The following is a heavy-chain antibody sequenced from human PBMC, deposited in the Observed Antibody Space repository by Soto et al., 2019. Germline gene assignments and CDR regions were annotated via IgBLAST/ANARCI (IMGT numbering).Heavy chain of an antibody. V-gene: IGHV4-59*01. CDR1: GGSISSYY. J-gene: IGHJ6*02. Sequence: NPSETLSLTCTVSGGSISSYYWSWIRQPPGKGLEWIGYIYYSGSTNYNPSLKSRVTISVDTSKNQFSLKLSSVTAADTAVYYCARGRGSTAARRITMVRDKYYYYGMDVWGQGTTVTVSS. CDR3: ARGRGSTAARRITMVRDKYYYYGMDV. CDR2: IYYSGST. D-gene: IGHD3-10*01.